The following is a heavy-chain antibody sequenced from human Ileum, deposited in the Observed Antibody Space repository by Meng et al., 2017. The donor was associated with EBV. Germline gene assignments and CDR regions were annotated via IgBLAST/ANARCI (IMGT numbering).Heavy chain of an antibody. CDR2: IYYSGST. CDR1: GYSISSTNW. J-gene: IGHJ4*02. V-gene: IGHV4-28*01. Sequence: QVQLQESGPGLLKPSDPLSLTCAVSGYSISSTNWWDWIRQPPGKGLEWIGYIYYSGSTSYNPSLKSRVTMSVDTSKNQFSLNLNSVTAVDTAVYYCARNVPGTSAYYDWGQGTLVPSPQ. D-gene: IGHD3-22*01. CDR3: ARNVPGTSAYYD.